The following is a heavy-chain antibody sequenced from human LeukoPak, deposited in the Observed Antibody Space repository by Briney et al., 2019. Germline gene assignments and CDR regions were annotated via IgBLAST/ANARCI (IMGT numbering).Heavy chain of an antibody. CDR3: AAQYPYGDYALDY. D-gene: IGHD4-17*01. Sequence: ASVKVSCKVSGYTLTELSMHWVRQAPGKGLEWMGGFDPEDGETIYAQKFQGRVTMTEDTSTDTAYMELSSLRSEDTAVYYCAAQYPYGDYALDYWGQRTLVTVSS. J-gene: IGHJ4*02. CDR2: FDPEDGET. CDR1: GYTLTELS. V-gene: IGHV1-24*01.